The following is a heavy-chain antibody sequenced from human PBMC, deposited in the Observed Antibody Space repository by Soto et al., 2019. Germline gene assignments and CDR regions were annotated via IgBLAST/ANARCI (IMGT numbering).Heavy chain of an antibody. CDR3: ARVMSGGHSDY. D-gene: IGHD2-15*01. CDR1: GYTFPNYV. J-gene: IGHJ4*02. V-gene: IGHV1-8*01. Sequence: QVQFVQSGAEVKKPGASVTVSCKASGYTFPNYVINWVRQAPGQGLEWMGWMNPKSGNRGYAQKFQGRVTMTRNTSIGTAYMDLGSLRSDDTAVYYCARVMSGGHSDYWGQGTLVTVSS. CDR2: MNPKSGNR.